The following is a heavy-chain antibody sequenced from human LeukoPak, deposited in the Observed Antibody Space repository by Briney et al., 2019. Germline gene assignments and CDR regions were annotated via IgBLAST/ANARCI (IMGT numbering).Heavy chain of an antibody. CDR3: AGQARPGSAEGAFDI. CDR2: ISTAGDP. J-gene: IGHJ3*02. CDR1: GFTFSSYD. D-gene: IGHD2-2*01. Sequence: GGSLRLSCTASGFTFSSYDMHWLRQDKGKGLEWVLAISTAGDPYYLGSVKGRFTISRENAKNSFYLQMNSLRAGDTAVYYCAGQARPGSAEGAFDIWGQGTMVTVSS. V-gene: IGHV3-13*05.